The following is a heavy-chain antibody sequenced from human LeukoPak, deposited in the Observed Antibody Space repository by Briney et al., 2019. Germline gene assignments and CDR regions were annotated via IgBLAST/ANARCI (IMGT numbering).Heavy chain of an antibody. Sequence: GRSLRLSCAASGFTFDDYAMHWVRQAPGKGLEWVSGISWNSGSIGHADSVKGRFTISRDNAKNSLYLQMNSLRAEDTALYYCAKEISITGTSAYDYWGQGTLVTVSS. J-gene: IGHJ4*02. V-gene: IGHV3-9*01. D-gene: IGHD1-20*01. CDR1: GFTFDDYA. CDR3: AKEISITGTSAYDY. CDR2: ISWNSGSI.